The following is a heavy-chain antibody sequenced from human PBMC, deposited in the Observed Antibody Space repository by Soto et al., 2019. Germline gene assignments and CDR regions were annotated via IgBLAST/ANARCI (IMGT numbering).Heavy chain of an antibody. CDR1: GFTFSSYC. J-gene: IGHJ3*02. D-gene: IGHD2-15*01. CDR3: ERDRYYRPPPLYDDDFDI. V-gene: IGHV3-33*01. Sequence: SLRLSCAASGFTFSSYCMHWVREAPGKGLEWVAVIWYDGSNKYYADSVKGRFTISRDNSKNALYLQMNSLRAEDTAVYYCERDRYYRPPPLYDDDFDIWGQGTLFTVSS. CDR2: IWYDGSNK.